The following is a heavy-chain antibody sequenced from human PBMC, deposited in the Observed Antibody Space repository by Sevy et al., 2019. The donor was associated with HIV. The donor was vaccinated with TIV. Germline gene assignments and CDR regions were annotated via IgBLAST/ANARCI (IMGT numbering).Heavy chain of an antibody. D-gene: IGHD3-22*01. Sequence: GGSLRLSCAASGFTVSSNYMSWVRQAPGKGLEWVSVIYSGGSTYYADSVKGRFTISRDNSKNTLYLQMNSLRAEDTAVYYCARGVTMIVATPYYYYGMDVWGQGTTATVSS. CDR2: IYSGGST. J-gene: IGHJ6*02. CDR3: ARGVTMIVATPYYYYGMDV. V-gene: IGHV3-53*01. CDR1: GFTVSSNY.